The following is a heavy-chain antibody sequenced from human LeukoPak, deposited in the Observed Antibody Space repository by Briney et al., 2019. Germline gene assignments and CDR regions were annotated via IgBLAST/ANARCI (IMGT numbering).Heavy chain of an antibody. D-gene: IGHD5-24*01. V-gene: IGHV3-23*01. CDR2: ISGSGGST. Sequence: GGSLRLSCAASGFTFSSYAMSWVRQAPGKGLEWVSAISGSGGSTYYTDSVKGRFTISRDNSKNTLYLQMHRLRDEDTAVCYCAKEMATYVIDYWGQGTLVTVSS. CDR3: AKEMATYVIDY. J-gene: IGHJ4*02. CDR1: GFTFSSYA.